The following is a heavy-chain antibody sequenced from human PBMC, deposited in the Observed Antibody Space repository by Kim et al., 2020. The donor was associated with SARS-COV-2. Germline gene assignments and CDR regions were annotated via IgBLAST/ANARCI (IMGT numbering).Heavy chain of an antibody. CDR1: GFTFRSHA. CDR3: AKRYCGGGTCYSIDY. V-gene: IGHV3-23*01. D-gene: IGHD2-15*01. J-gene: IGHJ4*02. Sequence: GGSLRLSCAASGFTFRSHAMNWVRQAPGKGLEWVSGISGSGGTTNYADSVKGRFTISRDNPKNTLYLQMNSLRAEDTAVYYCAKRYCGGGTCYSIDYWGQGTPVTVSS. CDR2: ISGSGGTT.